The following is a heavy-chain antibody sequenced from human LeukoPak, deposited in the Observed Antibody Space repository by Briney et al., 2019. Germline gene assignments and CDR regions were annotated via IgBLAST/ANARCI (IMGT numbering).Heavy chain of an antibody. CDR3: ASSAFGKRFTMIGGYFDY. J-gene: IGHJ4*02. CDR1: GYTFTSYG. CDR2: ISAYNGNT. V-gene: IGHV1-18*01. D-gene: IGHD3-22*01. Sequence: ASVKVSCKASGYTFTSYGISWVRQAPGQGLEWMGWISAYNGNTNYAQKLQGRVTMTTDTSTSTAYMELSSLRSEDTAVYYCASSAFGKRFTMIGGYFDYWGQGTLVTVSS.